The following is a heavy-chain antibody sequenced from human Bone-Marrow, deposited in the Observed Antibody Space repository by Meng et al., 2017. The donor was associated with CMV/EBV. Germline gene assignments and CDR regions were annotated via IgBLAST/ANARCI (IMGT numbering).Heavy chain of an antibody. V-gene: IGHV4-61*01. Sequence: SETLSLTCTVSGGPVSSGSYYWSWIRQPPGKGLEWIGYIYYSGSTNYNPSLKSRVTISVDTSKNQFSLKLSSVTAADTAVYYCARQTVISSWDPPKPFDYWGQGTLDTVSS. D-gene: IGHD6-13*01. CDR2: IYYSGST. CDR1: GGPVSSGSYY. J-gene: IGHJ4*02. CDR3: ARQTVISSWDPPKPFDY.